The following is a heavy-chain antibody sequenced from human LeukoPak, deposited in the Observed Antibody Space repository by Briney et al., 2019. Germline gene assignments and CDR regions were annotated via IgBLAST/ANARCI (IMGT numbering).Heavy chain of an antibody. Sequence: GASVKVTCKASGYTFTSYGISWVRQAPGQGLEWMGWISAYNGNTNYAQKLQGRVTMTTDTSTSTAYMELRSLRSDDTAVYYCARVEGIQPWWRGMDVWGKGTTVTVSS. J-gene: IGHJ6*04. D-gene: IGHD5-18*01. CDR2: ISAYNGNT. CDR3: ARVEGIQPWWRGMDV. CDR1: GYTFTSYG. V-gene: IGHV1-18*04.